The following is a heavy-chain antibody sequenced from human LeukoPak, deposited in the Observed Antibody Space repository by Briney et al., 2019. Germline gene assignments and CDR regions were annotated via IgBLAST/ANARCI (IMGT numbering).Heavy chain of an antibody. Sequence: GASVKVSCKASGYTFTGYYMHWVRQAPGQGLEWMGCINPNSGGTNYAQKFQGRVTMTRDTSISTAYMELSRLRSDDTAVYYCASVGSSRNRQSYFQHWGQGTLVTVSS. CDR2: INPNSGGT. V-gene: IGHV1-2*02. CDR1: GYTFTGYY. D-gene: IGHD6-13*01. J-gene: IGHJ1*01. CDR3: ASVGSSRNRQSYFQH.